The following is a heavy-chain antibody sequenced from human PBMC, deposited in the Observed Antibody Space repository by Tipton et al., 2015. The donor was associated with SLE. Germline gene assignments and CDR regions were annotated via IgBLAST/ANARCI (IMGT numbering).Heavy chain of an antibody. J-gene: IGHJ6*03. CDR3: ARSRDSSSYYYYYMDV. V-gene: IGHV4-39*07. D-gene: IGHD6-13*01. CDR2: IYYSGST. Sequence: TLSLTCTVSGGPTSSYYWGWIRQPPGKGLEWIGSIYYSGSTYYNPSLKSRVTISVDTSKNQFSLKLSSVTAADTAVYYCARSRDSSSYYYYYMDVWGKGTTVTVSS. CDR1: GGPTSSYY.